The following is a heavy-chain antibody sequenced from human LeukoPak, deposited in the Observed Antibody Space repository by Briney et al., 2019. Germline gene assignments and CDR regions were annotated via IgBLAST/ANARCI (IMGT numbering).Heavy chain of an antibody. D-gene: IGHD3-10*01. V-gene: IGHV6-1*01. CDR3: AREVRHYYGSGSYYYFDY. CDR1: GDSVSTNNVA. Sequence: SQTLSLTCAISGDSVSTNNVAWNWIRQSPSRGLEWLARTYFRSKWYNDYAVSVRSRITINPDTSKNQFSLHLNSVTPEDTAVYYCAREVRHYYGSGSYYYFDYWGQGTLVTVSS. CDR2: TYFRSKWYN. J-gene: IGHJ4*02.